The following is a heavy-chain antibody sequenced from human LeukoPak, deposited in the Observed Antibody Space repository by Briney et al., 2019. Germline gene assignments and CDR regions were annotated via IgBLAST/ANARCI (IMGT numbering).Heavy chain of an antibody. V-gene: IGHV4-61*01. CDR2: IYYSGST. CDR1: GGSVSSGSYY. J-gene: IGHJ4*02. Sequence: SETLSLTCTVSGGSVSSGSYYWSWIRQPPGKGLEWIGYIYYSGSTNYNPSLKSRVTISVDTSKNQFSLKLSSVTAADTAVYYCASWYYDFWSGYKNSDYWGQGTLVTVSS. CDR3: ASWYYDFWSGYKNSDY. D-gene: IGHD3-3*01.